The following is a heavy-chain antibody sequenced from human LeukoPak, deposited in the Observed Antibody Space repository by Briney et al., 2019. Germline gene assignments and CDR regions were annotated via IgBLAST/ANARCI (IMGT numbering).Heavy chain of an antibody. V-gene: IGHV1-8*01. CDR3: ARLVYYDSSGYYYLWFDP. CDR2: MNPNSGNT. D-gene: IGHD3-22*01. Sequence: ASVKVSCKASGYTFTSYDINWVRQATGQGLEWMGWMNPNSGNTGYAQKFQGRVTMTRNTSISTAYMELSSLRSDDTAVYYCARLVYYDSSGYYYLWFDPWGQGTLVTVSS. J-gene: IGHJ5*02. CDR1: GYTFTSYD.